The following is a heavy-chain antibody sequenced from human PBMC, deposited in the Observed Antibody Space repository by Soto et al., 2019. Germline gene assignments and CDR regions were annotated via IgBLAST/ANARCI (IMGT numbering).Heavy chain of an antibody. CDR3: ASLTGTTGNYYYGMDV. J-gene: IGHJ6*02. V-gene: IGHV1-69*12. Sequence: QVQLVQSGAEVKKPGSSVKVSCKASGGTFSRYGISWVRQAPGQGLEWMGGIIPIFGTANYAQKFQGRVTITADESTSTAYMELSSLRSEDTAVYYCASLTGTTGNYYYGMDVWGQGTTVTVSS. CDR1: GGTFSRYG. CDR2: IIPIFGTA. D-gene: IGHD1-20*01.